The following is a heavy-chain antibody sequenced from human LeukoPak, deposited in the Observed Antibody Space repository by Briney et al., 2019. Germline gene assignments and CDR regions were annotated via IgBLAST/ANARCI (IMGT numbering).Heavy chain of an antibody. Sequence: GGSLRLTCSGSGFTFSSYTMNWVRQAPGKGLEYVSAISSSSGNTYNADSVKGRFTISRDNSKNTVYSQMNSLRAEDTAVYFCARELKWGVLGYSYGSGMVVWGQGATVTVSS. V-gene: IGHV3-64*04. CDR1: GFTFSSYT. J-gene: IGHJ6*02. D-gene: IGHD5-18*01. CDR3: ARELKWGVLGYSYGSGMVV. CDR2: ISSSSGNT.